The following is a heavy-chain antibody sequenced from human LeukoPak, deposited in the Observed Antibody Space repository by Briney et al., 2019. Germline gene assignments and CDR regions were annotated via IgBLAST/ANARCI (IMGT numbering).Heavy chain of an antibody. J-gene: IGHJ4*02. CDR3: AKDNYDSSAPGDY. CDR2: IKPDGSAQ. CDR1: GFTFSNYW. Sequence: GGSLRLSCAASGFTFSNYWMTWVRQAPGKGLEWVANIKPDGSAQYYADSVRGRFTISRDNAENSLHLQMNSLRAEDTAVYYCAKDNYDSSAPGDYWGQGTLVTVSS. V-gene: IGHV3-7*03. D-gene: IGHD3-22*01.